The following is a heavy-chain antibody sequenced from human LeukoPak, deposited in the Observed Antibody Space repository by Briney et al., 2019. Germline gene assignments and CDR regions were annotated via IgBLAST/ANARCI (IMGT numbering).Heavy chain of an antibody. Sequence: GGSLRLSCAASGFTVATYYMIWVRQAPGTGLEWVSVIYSGGSTSYADSVRGRFTISRDNSKNTLYLQMNSLRVEDTAVYYCAGSITSPGAFDYWGQGTLVTVSS. CDR1: GFTVATYY. J-gene: IGHJ4*02. CDR2: IYSGGST. CDR3: AGSITSPGAFDY. D-gene: IGHD1-14*01. V-gene: IGHV3-66*01.